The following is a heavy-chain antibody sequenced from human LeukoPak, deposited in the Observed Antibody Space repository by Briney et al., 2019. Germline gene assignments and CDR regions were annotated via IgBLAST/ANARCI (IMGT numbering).Heavy chain of an antibody. V-gene: IGHV3-7*01. CDR3: ARDKVGGSNDF. CDR1: GFTFKSHW. CDR2: IMEDGSVK. Sequence: GGSLRLSCAAYGFTFKSHWMSWVRQAPGKGLEWVANIMEDGSVKNYVDSVKGGFTISRDNLKNSLYLYMSSLRVDDTAVYYCARDKVGGSNDFWGQGTLVTVSS. J-gene: IGHJ4*02. D-gene: IGHD2-15*01.